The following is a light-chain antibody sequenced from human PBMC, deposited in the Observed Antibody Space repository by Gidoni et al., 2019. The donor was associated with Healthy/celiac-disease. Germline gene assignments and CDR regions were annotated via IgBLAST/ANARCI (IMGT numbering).Light chain of an antibody. CDR1: QSVLSSSNTKNY. Sequence: DIVMTQSPDSLAVSMVERATINCKSSQSVLSSSNTKNYLARYQQKPGQPPKLPIYWASTRESGVPDRFSGSGSGTDFTLTISSLQAEDVAVYYCQQYYSTPLTFGGGTKVEIK. CDR3: QQYYSTPLT. CDR2: WAS. V-gene: IGKV4-1*01. J-gene: IGKJ4*01.